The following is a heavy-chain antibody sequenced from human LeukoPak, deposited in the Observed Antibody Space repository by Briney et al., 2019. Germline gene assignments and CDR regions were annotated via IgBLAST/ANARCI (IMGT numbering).Heavy chain of an antibody. CDR2: IYYSGST. V-gene: IGHV4-59*01. CDR3: ASLTTVTQGYFDS. Sequence: SETLSLTCTVSGGSISSYYWSWIRQPPGKRLEWIGHIYYSGSTNYNPSLKSRVTISVDTSKNQFSLKLSSVTAADTAVYYCASLTTVTQGYFDSWGQGTLVTVSS. D-gene: IGHD4-17*01. J-gene: IGHJ4*02. CDR1: GGSISSYY.